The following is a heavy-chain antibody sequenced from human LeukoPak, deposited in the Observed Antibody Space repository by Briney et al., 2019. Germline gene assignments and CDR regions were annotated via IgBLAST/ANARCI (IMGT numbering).Heavy chain of an antibody. CDR2: ISDDGRNK. CDR1: GFSFTSYG. V-gene: IGHV3-30*18. Sequence: EGSLRLSCAASGFSFTSYGMHWVRQAPGKGLEWVGVISDDGRNKKYADSVKGRFTISRDNSKDTLYLQMNSLRDEDTAVYYCAKRPSDYGDYVTYFVYWGQGTLVTVPS. J-gene: IGHJ4*02. D-gene: IGHD4-17*01. CDR3: AKRPSDYGDYVTYFVY.